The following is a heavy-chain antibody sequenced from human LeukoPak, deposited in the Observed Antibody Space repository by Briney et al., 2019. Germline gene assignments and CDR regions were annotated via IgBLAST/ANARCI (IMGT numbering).Heavy chain of an antibody. Sequence: GGSLRLSCAASAFTFSSYVMSWVRQAPGKGLEWVSGVSSSGDSTYYADSVKGRFTISRDNSKNTLYLQMNSLRAEDTAVYYCAKYYGDYFYYYYMDVWGKGTTVTVSS. CDR1: AFTFSSYV. D-gene: IGHD4-17*01. J-gene: IGHJ6*03. V-gene: IGHV3-23*01. CDR3: AKYYGDYFYYYYMDV. CDR2: VSSSGDST.